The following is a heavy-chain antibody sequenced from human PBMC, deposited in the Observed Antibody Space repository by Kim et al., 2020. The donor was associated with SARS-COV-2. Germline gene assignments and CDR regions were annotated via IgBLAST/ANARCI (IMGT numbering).Heavy chain of an antibody. Sequence: GGSLRLSCVVSVLTVSGNYINWILQPPWHVLEGGASLDIVYESCNADALKGRFSISRDNSRNSVHLQMNRLILEDTGVYHCAKDPGYGLGVDFDPWGQTVVVNVSS. V-gene: IGHV3-66*02. CDR3: AKDPGYGLGVDFDP. CDR1: VLTVSGNY. J-gene: IGHJ5*02. D-gene: IGHD3-10*01. CDR2: LDIVYES.